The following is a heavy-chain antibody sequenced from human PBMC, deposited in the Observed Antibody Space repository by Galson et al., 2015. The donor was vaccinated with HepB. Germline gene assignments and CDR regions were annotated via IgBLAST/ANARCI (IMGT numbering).Heavy chain of an antibody. CDR1: GFTFSSYG. CDR2: ISYDGSNK. D-gene: IGHD6-6*01. J-gene: IGHJ4*02. CDR3: ANMDSSSYPVADY. Sequence: SLRLSCAASGFTFSSYGMHWVRQAPGKGLEWVAVISYDGSNKYYADSVKGRFTISRDNSKNTLYLQMNSLRAEDTAVYYCANMDSSSYPVADYWGQGTLVTVSS. V-gene: IGHV3-30*18.